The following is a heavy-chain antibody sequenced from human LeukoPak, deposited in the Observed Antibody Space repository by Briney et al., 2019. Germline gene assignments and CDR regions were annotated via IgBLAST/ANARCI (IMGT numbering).Heavy chain of an antibody. CDR1: GGSISGYY. CDR2: IYANGGT. V-gene: IGHV4-4*07. Sequence: SETLSLTCTVSGGSISGYYWNWIRQSAGKGLEWIGRIYANGGTNYNPSLRSRVSMSVDTSKNQFSLKLTSVTAADTATYYCARDFTRNSYAVAEFFHPWGQGTLVSVSS. J-gene: IGHJ1*01. CDR3: ARDFTRNSYAVAEFFHP. D-gene: IGHD5-18*01.